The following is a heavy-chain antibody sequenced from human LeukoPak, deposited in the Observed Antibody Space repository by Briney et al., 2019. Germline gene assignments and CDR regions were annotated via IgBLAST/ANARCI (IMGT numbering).Heavy chain of an antibody. Sequence: PGGSLRLSCAASGFTVSSNYMSWVRQAPGKGLEWVSVIYSGDSTYRADSVKGRFTISRDNSKNTLFLQMNTLSAEDTAVYYCARLVGITYFDYWGQGTLVTVSS. V-gene: IGHV3-53*01. CDR1: GFTVSSNY. J-gene: IGHJ4*02. CDR3: ARLVGITYFDY. D-gene: IGHD2-15*01. CDR2: IYSGDST.